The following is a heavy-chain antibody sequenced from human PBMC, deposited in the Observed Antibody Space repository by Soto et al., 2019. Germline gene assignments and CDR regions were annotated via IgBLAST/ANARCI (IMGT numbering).Heavy chain of an antibody. CDR3: ARHTYGRIAAAGLTADYGMDV. V-gene: IGHV4-39*01. D-gene: IGHD6-13*01. Sequence: SETLSLTCTVSGGSISSSSYYWVWIRHPPGKGLEWIGSIYYSGSTYYNPSLKSRVTISVDASKNQFSLKLSSVTAADTAVYYCARHTYGRIAAAGLTADYGMDVWGQGTTVSSP. J-gene: IGHJ6*02. CDR1: GGSISSSSYY. CDR2: IYYSGST.